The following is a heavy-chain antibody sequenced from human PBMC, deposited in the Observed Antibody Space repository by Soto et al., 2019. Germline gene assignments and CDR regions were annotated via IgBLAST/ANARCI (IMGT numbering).Heavy chain of an antibody. V-gene: IGHV1-2*04. CDR1: GDTFSDYY. D-gene: IGHD5-12*01. J-gene: IGHJ6*03. CDR3: ARESGGATATLDYYYFYMDV. Sequence: QVQLVQSGAEVRKPGASVTVSCRTSGDTFSDYYIHWVRQPPGQGLEWMGWINPNSGATNYAQKFRGWVTMTRDTSIRTVYMQLSRLRSDDTAVYYCARESGGATATLDYYYFYMDVWGTGTTVTVSS. CDR2: INPNSGAT.